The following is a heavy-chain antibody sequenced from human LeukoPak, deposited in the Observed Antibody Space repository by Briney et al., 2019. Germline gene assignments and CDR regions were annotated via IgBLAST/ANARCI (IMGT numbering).Heavy chain of an antibody. V-gene: IGHV3-23*01. D-gene: IGHD3-10*01. CDR2: ISGSGGRT. J-gene: IGHJ4*02. CDR3: ARRGVVIRVILVGFNKEAYYFDF. Sequence: GGSLRLPCAVSGFTLSNYGISWVRQAPGKGLEWVAGISGSGGRTNYADSVKGRFTISRDNLKNTLYLQMNSLRAEDTAVYFCARRGVVIRVILVGFNKEAYYFDFWGQGALVTVSP. CDR1: GFTLSNYG.